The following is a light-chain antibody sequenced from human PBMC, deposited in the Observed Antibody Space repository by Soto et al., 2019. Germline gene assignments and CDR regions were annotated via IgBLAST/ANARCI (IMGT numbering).Light chain of an antibody. CDR1: SGSVSTSYY. V-gene: IGLV8-61*01. Sequence: QAVVTQEPSFSVSPGGTVTLTCGLSSGSVSTSYYPSWYQQTPGQAPRTLIYSTNTRSSGVPDPFSGSILGSKAALTITGAQAEDESDYYCALYMGSGIVVIGGGTKLTVL. J-gene: IGLJ2*01. CDR3: ALYMGSGIVV. CDR2: STN.